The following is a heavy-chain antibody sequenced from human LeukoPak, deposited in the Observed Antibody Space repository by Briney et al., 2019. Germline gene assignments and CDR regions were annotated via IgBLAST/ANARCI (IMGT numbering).Heavy chain of an antibody. V-gene: IGHV5-51*01. Sequence: GESLKISCKGSGYTFTSYWIGWVRQMPGKGLEWMGIIYPGDSDARYSPSFQGQVTISADHSITTAYLQWSSLKASDTAMYYCARSYVLRDGYFDYWGQGTLVTVSS. CDR2: IYPGDSDA. CDR1: GYTFTSYW. CDR3: ARSYVLRDGYFDY. D-gene: IGHD3-16*01. J-gene: IGHJ4*02.